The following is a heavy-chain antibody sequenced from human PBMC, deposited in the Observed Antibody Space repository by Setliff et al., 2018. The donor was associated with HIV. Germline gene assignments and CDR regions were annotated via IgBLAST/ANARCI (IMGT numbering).Heavy chain of an antibody. CDR3: AREFPRVMGPTTFYLDY. V-gene: IGHV1-2*02. D-gene: IGHD1-26*01. CDR1: GYTFTGHY. CDR2: VNPNSGDA. J-gene: IGHJ4*02. Sequence: ASVKVSCKASGYTFTGHYLHWVRQAPGQGLEWLGWVNPNSGDAIYAQNFQGRVTMTRDTSINAAYMELRGLRSDDTAVYYCAREFPRVMGPTTFYLDYWGQGSLVTVSS.